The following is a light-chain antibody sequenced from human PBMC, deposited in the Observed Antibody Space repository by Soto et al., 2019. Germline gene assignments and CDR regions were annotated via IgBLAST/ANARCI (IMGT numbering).Light chain of an antibody. CDR2: GVS. Sequence: QSVLTQPASVSGSPGQSITISCTGTISDFVVYNYVSWYQQHPGKAPKLMIYGVSNRPSGVSNRFSGSKSGNTASLTISGLQADDEADYYCSLYIGATTYVFGTGTKVTVL. CDR1: ISDFVVYNY. J-gene: IGLJ1*01. V-gene: IGLV2-14*01. CDR3: SLYIGATTYV.